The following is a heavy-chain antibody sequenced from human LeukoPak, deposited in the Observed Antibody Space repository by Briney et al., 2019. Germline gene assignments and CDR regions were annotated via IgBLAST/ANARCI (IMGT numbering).Heavy chain of an antibody. J-gene: IGHJ4*02. V-gene: IGHV3-30*03. CDR3: ARDVISRQMITLGLGF. Sequence: GGSLRLSCVTSGFTFNSYGFYWGRQAPGKGLEWVAVISYDGSKRYYADSVKGRFTISRDTSNKTAYLEMNSLRVDDTAVYYCARDVISRQMITLGLGFWGQGTLVTVSS. CDR2: ISYDGSKR. CDR1: GFTFNSYG. D-gene: IGHD1-20*01.